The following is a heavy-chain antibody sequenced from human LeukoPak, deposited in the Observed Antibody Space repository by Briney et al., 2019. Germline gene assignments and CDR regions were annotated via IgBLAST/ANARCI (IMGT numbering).Heavy chain of an antibody. CDR2: ISSSSSTI. Sequence: GGSLRLSCAASGFTFSSYSMNWVRQAPGKGLEWVSYISSSSSTIYYADSVKGRSTISRDNAKNSLYLQMNSLRAEDTAVYYCARDRGEIQPWSSKQGYYYYYMDVWAKGTTVTVSS. CDR1: GFTFSSYS. D-gene: IGHD5-18*01. J-gene: IGHJ6*03. CDR3: ARDRGEIQPWSSKQGYYYYYMDV. V-gene: IGHV3-48*01.